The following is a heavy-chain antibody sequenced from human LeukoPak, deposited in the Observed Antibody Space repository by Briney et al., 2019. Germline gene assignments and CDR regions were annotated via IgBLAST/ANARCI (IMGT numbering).Heavy chain of an antibody. CDR3: ARGYCNDKSCYYNP. CDR1: GFTFSDYS. Sequence: AGGSLRLSCAASGFTFSDYSMNWVRQAPGKGLEWISYISSSSSARFFADSVKGRFTISRDNAENSLYLQMSNLRDDDTAVYYCARGYCNDKSCYYNPWGQGTPVTVSS. CDR2: ISSSSSAR. J-gene: IGHJ5*02. V-gene: IGHV3-48*02. D-gene: IGHD2-15*01.